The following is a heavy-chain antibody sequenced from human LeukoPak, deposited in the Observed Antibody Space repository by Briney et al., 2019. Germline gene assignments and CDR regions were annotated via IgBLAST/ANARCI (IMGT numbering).Heavy chain of an antibody. D-gene: IGHD6-19*01. CDR1: GFTFSSYA. CDR2: ISGSGGST. J-gene: IGHJ4*02. CDR3: AKAVAGTRDY. Sequence: PGGSLRLSCAASGFTFSSYAMSWVRQAPGEGLEWVSAISGSGGSTYYADSVKGRFTINRDNSKKTLYLQMNSLRAEDTAVYYCAKAVAGTRDYWGQGTLVTVSS. V-gene: IGHV3-23*01.